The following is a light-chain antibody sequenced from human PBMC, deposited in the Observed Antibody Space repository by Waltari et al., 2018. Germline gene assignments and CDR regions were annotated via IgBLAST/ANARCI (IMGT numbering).Light chain of an antibody. Sequence: DIQMTQSPSSLSASVGDRVTITCRASQSISGYLNWYQHKPGKAPKVLIYATSSLQSWVPSRFSGSGSGTDFTLTITSLQPEDFATYYCQQSYRTPPLTFGGGTKVEIK. J-gene: IGKJ4*01. CDR3: QQSYRTPPLT. CDR1: QSISGY. V-gene: IGKV1-39*01. CDR2: ATS.